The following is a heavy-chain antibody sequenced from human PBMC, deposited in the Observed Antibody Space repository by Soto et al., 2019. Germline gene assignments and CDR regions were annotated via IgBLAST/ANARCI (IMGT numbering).Heavy chain of an antibody. CDR3: AKFSAASVYDISSAPDY. CDR1: GFSFSTYA. CDR2: ISGGGSNT. D-gene: IGHD3-9*01. Sequence: GESLKISCAASGFSFSTYAMTWVRQAPGKGLEWVSAISGGGSNTHYADSVKGRFTISRDNSRKLLHLQMNSLRAEDTAMYYCAKFSAASVYDISSAPDYWGQGTLVTVSS. J-gene: IGHJ4*02. V-gene: IGHV3-23*01.